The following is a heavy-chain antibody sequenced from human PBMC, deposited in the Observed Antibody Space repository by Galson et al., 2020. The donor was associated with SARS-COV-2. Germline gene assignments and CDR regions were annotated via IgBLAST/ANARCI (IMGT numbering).Heavy chain of an antibody. Sequence: DSVTVSCKASGYTFTSYDINWVRQATGQGLEWRGWMNPNSGNTGYAQKFQGRVTMTRNTSISTAYMELSSLRSEDTAVYYCARGPWYYDSSGYYEAYGMDVWGQGTTVTVSS. CDR1: GYTFTSYD. CDR2: MNPNSGNT. J-gene: IGHJ6*02. D-gene: IGHD3-22*01. CDR3: ARGPWYYDSSGYYEAYGMDV. V-gene: IGHV1-8*01.